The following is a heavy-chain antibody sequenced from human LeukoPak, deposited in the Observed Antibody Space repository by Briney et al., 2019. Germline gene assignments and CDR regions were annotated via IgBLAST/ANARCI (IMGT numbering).Heavy chain of an antibody. Sequence: SETLSLTCTVSGGSISGYYWTWIRQPAGKGLEWIGLIYTSGSTNYNPSLKSRVTMSVDTSKNQFSLKLSSVTAADTAVYYCARDVYDRAGYFDYWGQGTLVTVSS. V-gene: IGHV4-4*07. CDR1: GGSISGYY. D-gene: IGHD3-3*01. CDR3: ARDVYDRAGYFDY. CDR2: IYTSGST. J-gene: IGHJ4*02.